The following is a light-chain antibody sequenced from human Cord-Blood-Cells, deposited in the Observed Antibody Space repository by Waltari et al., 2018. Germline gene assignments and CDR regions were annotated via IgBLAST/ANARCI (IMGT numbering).Light chain of an antibody. CDR1: QSISSY. Sequence: DIQIPQSPSSLSASLGDRVTITCLASQSISSYLNWYQQKPRKAPKLLIYAASSLQSGVPSRFSGSGSGTDFTLTISSLQPEDFATYYCQQSYSTPYTFGQGTKLEIK. CDR3: QQSYSTPYT. CDR2: AAS. V-gene: IGKV1-39*01. J-gene: IGKJ2*01.